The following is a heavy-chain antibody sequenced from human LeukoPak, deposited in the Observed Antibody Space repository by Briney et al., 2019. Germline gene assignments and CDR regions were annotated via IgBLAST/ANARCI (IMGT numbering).Heavy chain of an antibody. CDR1: GFTFSSYA. D-gene: IGHD2-21*01. CDR3: AKGSGEVVIADEDY. CDR2: ISGSGGST. J-gene: IGHJ4*02. Sequence: PGGSLRLSCAASGFTFSSYAMSWVRQAPGKGLEWVSAISGSGGSTYYADSVKGRFTTSRDNSKNTLYLQMNSLRAEDTAVYYCAKGSGEVVIADEDYWGQGTLVTVSS. V-gene: IGHV3-23*01.